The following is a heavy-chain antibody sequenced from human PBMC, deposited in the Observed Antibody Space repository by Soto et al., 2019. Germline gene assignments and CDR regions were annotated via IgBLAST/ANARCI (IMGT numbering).Heavy chain of an antibody. D-gene: IGHD1-26*01. CDR2: IYSGGST. V-gene: IGHV3-53*01. J-gene: IGHJ4*02. Sequence: PGGSLRLSCAASGFTVRSNYMSWVRQAPGKGLEWVSVIYSGGSTYYADSVKGRFTISRDNSKNTLYLQMNSLRAEDTAVYYCIGRVGATNYFDYWGQGTLVTVS. CDR3: IGRVGATNYFDY. CDR1: GFTVRSNY.